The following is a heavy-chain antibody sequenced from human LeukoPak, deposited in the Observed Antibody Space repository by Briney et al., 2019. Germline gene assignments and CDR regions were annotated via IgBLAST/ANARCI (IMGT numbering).Heavy chain of an antibody. CDR3: GKDRSSSGGNWFDP. Sequence: GRSLRLSCAASGFPFSSYGMHWVRQAPGKGLEWVAVTSYDGSKTYYADSVKGRFTISRDNSKNTLYLQMNSLRGEDTAVYYCGKDRSSSGGNWFDPWGQGTLVTVCS. V-gene: IGHV3-30*18. D-gene: IGHD6-6*01. J-gene: IGHJ5*02. CDR2: TSYDGSKT. CDR1: GFPFSSYG.